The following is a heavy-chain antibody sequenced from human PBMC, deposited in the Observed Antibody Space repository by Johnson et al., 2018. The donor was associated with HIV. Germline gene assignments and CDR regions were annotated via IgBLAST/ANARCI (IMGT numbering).Heavy chain of an antibody. CDR3: ARDGTIHSAFDI. CDR2: IWYDGSDK. D-gene: IGHD2-15*01. Sequence: VQLVESGGGVVQPGRSLRLSCAASGFTFSSYGMHWVRQAPGKGLEWVAVIWYDGSDKYYADSVKGRFTISRDNSKNTLYLQMNSLRAEDTAVYYCARDGTIHSAFDIWGQGTMVTVA. J-gene: IGHJ3*02. CDR1: GFTFSSYG. V-gene: IGHV3-33*01.